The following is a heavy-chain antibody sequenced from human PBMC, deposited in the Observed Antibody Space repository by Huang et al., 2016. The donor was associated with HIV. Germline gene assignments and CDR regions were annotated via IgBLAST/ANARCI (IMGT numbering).Heavy chain of an antibody. V-gene: IGHV3-7*04. Sequence: MVESGGGLVQPGGSLRLSFSASGFTFGHDWMTWVRQAPGKGLQWMTNIRTDGVENYYAAAVMGRFTTSRDNARNSVYLQMDNLRVDDTAVYYCGRASAYREYGADFWGQGTLVTVSS. J-gene: IGHJ4*02. CDR1: GFTFGHDW. CDR3: GRASAYREYGADF. CDR2: IRTDGVEN. D-gene: IGHD4-17*01.